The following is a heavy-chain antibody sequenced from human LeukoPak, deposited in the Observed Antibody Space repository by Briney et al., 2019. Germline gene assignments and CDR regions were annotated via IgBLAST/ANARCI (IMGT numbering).Heavy chain of an antibody. CDR1: GGSISSSSYY. CDR2: IYYSGGT. Sequence: PSETLSLTCTVSGGSISSSSYYWGWTRQPPGKGLEWIGSIYYSGGTYYNPSLKSRVTISVDTSKNQFSLKLSSVTAADTAVYYCARHFPGGYRLDAFDIWGQGTMVTVSS. J-gene: IGHJ3*02. V-gene: IGHV4-39*01. CDR3: ARHFPGGYRLDAFDI. D-gene: IGHD5-18*01.